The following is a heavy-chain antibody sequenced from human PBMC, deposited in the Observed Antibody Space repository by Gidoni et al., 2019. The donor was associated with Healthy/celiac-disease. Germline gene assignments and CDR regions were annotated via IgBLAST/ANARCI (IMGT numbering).Heavy chain of an antibody. CDR1: GGTFSSYA. CDR2: IIPIFGTA. J-gene: IGHJ6*02. Sequence: VQLVQYGAEVKKPGSSVKVSCKASGGTFSSYAIRWVRQAPGQGLEWMGGIIPIFGTANYAQKFQGRVTITADESTSTAYMELSSLRSEDTAVYYCARERYCSGGSCYYYYGMDVWGQGTTVTVSS. D-gene: IGHD2-15*01. CDR3: ARERYCSGGSCYYYYGMDV. V-gene: IGHV1-69*01.